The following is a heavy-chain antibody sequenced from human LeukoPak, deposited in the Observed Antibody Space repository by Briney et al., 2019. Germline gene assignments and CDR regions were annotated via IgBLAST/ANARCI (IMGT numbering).Heavy chain of an antibody. D-gene: IGHD6-13*01. J-gene: IGHJ4*02. CDR2: IYYSGSS. Sequence: PSETLSLTCTVSGGSISSGDYYWTWIRQPPWKGLEWIGYIYYSGSSYYNPSLKSRLTISVDTSKNQFSLKLNSVTAADTAVYYCARGLGSSWYGDWGQGTLVTVSS. V-gene: IGHV4-30-4*02. CDR3: ARGLGSSWYGD. CDR1: GGSISSGDYY.